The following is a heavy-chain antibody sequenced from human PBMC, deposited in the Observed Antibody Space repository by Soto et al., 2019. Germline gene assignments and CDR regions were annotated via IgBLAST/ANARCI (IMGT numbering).Heavy chain of an antibody. CDR1: GGSISSYY. D-gene: IGHD6-13*01. CDR2: IYTSGST. J-gene: IGHJ4*02. Sequence: ETLSLTCTVSGGSISSYYWSWIRQPAGKGLEWIGRIYTSGSTNYNPSLKSRVTMSVDTSKNQFSLKLSSVTAADTAVYYCAREGARIAAAGIPDYWGQGTLVTVSS. CDR3: AREGARIAAAGIPDY. V-gene: IGHV4-4*07.